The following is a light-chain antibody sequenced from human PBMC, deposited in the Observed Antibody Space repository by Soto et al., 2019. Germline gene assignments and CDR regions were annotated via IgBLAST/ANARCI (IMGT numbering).Light chain of an antibody. J-gene: IGLJ2*01. CDR2: DVT. V-gene: IGLV2-11*01. Sequence: QSALTQPSSVSGSPGQSVTISCTGSRSDVGGYSHVSWFQQHPGKAPKLMIYDVTKRPSGVPDRFSGSKSGNTASLTISGLQAEDESDYYCCSVAGTYTIFGGGTKLTVL. CDR1: RSDVGGYSH. CDR3: CSVAGTYTI.